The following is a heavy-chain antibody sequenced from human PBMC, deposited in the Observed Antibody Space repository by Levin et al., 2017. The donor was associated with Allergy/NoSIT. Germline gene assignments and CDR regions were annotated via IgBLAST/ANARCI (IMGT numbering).Heavy chain of an antibody. CDR1: GFTFSSYA. V-gene: IGHV3-30-3*01. CDR2: ISYDGSNK. J-gene: IGHJ6*03. CDR3: ARDSAVVPAALYYYYMDV. D-gene: IGHD2-2*01. Sequence: SCAASGFTFSSYAMHWVRQAPGKGLEWVAVISYDGSNKYYADSVKGRFTISRDNSKNTLYLQMNSLRAEDTAVYYCARDSAVVPAALYYYYMDVWGKGTTVTVSS.